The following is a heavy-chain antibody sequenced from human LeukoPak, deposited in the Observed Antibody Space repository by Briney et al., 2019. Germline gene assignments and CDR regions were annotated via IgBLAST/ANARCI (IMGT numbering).Heavy chain of an antibody. D-gene: IGHD6-19*01. Sequence: PGGSLRLSCAASGFTFSSYSMNWVRQAPGKGLEWVAVISHDGSNEYYADSVKGRFTISRDNSKNTLYLQMNSLRAEDTAVYYCAREGEIAVAGTAYYFDYWGQGTLVTVSS. CDR3: AREGEIAVAGTAYYFDY. CDR2: ISHDGSNE. J-gene: IGHJ4*02. CDR1: GFTFSSYS. V-gene: IGHV3-30*03.